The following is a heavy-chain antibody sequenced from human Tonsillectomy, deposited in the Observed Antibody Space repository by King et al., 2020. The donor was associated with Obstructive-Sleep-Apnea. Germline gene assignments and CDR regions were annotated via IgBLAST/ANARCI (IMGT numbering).Heavy chain of an antibody. CDR2: MSGSGGRT. V-gene: IGHV3-23*04. Sequence: DVQLVEAGGGLVKPGGSLRLSCAASGFTFSSYVMSWVRQAPGKGLEWVSLMSGSGGRTYYADSVQGRFTNARDNSKNTLYLQMNSLRAEDTAVYYCAKRLQGVRGVIPDAFDIWGQGTMVTVSS. J-gene: IGHJ3*02. D-gene: IGHD3-10*01. CDR1: GFTFSSYV. CDR3: AKRLQGVRGVIPDAFDI.